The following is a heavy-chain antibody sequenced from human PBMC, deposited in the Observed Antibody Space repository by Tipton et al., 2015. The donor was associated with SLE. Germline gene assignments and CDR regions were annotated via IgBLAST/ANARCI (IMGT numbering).Heavy chain of an antibody. CDR1: GGSFSSDTYL. CDR2: IFYTGTT. Sequence: TLSLTCTVSGGSFSSDTYLWGWIRQPPGKGLEWIGDIFYTGTTNYNPSLKSRVTISVDTSKKEFSLKMRFVTAADTAVYYCARGVSSRGAFDYWGQGSLVTVSS. D-gene: IGHD6-13*01. J-gene: IGHJ4*02. V-gene: IGHV4-61*01. CDR3: ARGVSSRGAFDY.